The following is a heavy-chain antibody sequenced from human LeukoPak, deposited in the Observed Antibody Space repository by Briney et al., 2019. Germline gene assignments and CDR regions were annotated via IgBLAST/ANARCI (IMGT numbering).Heavy chain of an antibody. CDR3: ARDRDSSGYYPYFDY. CDR1: GGTFSSYA. D-gene: IGHD3-22*01. Sequence: ASVKVSCKASGGTFSSYAISWVRQAPGQGLEWMGGIIPIFGTANYAQKFQGRVTITADESTSTAYMELSSLRSEDTAVYYCARDRDSSGYYPYFDYWGQGTLVTVSS. CDR2: IIPIFGTA. J-gene: IGHJ4*02. V-gene: IGHV1-69*13.